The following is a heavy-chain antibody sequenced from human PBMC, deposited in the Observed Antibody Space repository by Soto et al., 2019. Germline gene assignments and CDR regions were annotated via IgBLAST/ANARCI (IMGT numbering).Heavy chain of an antibody. V-gene: IGHV1-46*01. CDR1: GYTFTTYY. CDR3: GRDRFGYGDSGD. J-gene: IGHJ4*02. Sequence: QVFLVQSGAEVKKPGASVKVSCKTSGYTFTTYYMHWVRQAPGQGLEWMGVINPSDGSTYSAQKFQGRGTMTRDPSTSTVYLELSSLRAEDSAMYYCGRDRFGYGDSGDWGQGTLVTVSS. D-gene: IGHD4-17*01. CDR2: INPSDGST.